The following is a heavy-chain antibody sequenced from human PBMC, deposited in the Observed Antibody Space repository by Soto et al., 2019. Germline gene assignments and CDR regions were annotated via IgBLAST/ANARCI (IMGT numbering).Heavy chain of an antibody. CDR1: GGSISSYY. CDR2: MYYSGNA. Sequence: PSETLSLTCTVSGGSISSYYWSWIRQSPGKGLEWIGYMYYSGNANYNPSLRSRITISVDTSKNQFSLNLNSVTAADTAVYYCAREYPVHSAYFDYWGQGILVTVSS. CDR3: AREYPVHSAYFDY. V-gene: IGHV4-59*01. J-gene: IGHJ4*02. D-gene: IGHD1-26*01.